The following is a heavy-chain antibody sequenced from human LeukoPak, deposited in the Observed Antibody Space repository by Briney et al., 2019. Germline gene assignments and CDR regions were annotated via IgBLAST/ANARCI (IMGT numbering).Heavy chain of an antibody. J-gene: IGHJ4*02. V-gene: IGHV3-21*01. CDR3: ATSYSRYCTSTTCYGRFDY. D-gene: IGHD2-2*01. CDR2: ISSSSSYI. CDR1: GFTFSSYS. Sequence: GGSLRLSCAASGFTFSSYSMNWVRQAPGKGLEWVSSISSSSSYIYYADSVKGRFTISRDNAKNSLYLQMNSLRAEDTAVYYCATSYSRYCTSTTCYGRFDYWGQGTLVTVSS.